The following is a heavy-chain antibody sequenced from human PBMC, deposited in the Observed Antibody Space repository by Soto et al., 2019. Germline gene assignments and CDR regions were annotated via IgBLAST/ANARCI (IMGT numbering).Heavy chain of an antibody. CDR3: AKDNYYDSSGYFRPMPYYLDY. CDR1: GFTFSSYA. V-gene: IGHV3-23*01. J-gene: IGHJ4*02. Sequence: GGSLRLSCAASGFTFSSYAMSWVRQAPGKGLEWVSAISGSGGSTYYADSVKGRFTISRDNSKKTLYLQMYSLRAEDTAVYYCAKDNYYDSSGYFRPMPYYLDYWGQGTLVTVSS. CDR2: ISGSGGST. D-gene: IGHD3-22*01.